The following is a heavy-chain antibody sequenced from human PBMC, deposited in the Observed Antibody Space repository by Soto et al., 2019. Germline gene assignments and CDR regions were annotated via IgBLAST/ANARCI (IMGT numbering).Heavy chain of an antibody. CDR3: ARHEYSSSWYSLMYYFDY. Sequence: PSETLSLTCTVSGGSISSSSYYWGWIRQPPGKGLEWIGSIYYSGSTYYNPSLKSRVTISVDTSKNQFSLKLSSVTAADTAVYYCARHEYSSSWYSLMYYFDYWGQGTLVPVSS. CDR1: GGSISSSSYY. J-gene: IGHJ4*02. V-gene: IGHV4-39*01. CDR2: IYYSGST. D-gene: IGHD6-13*01.